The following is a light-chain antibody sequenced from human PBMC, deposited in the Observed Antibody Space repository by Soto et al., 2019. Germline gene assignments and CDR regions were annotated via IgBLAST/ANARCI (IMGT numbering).Light chain of an antibody. CDR1: SSDVGGYNY. CDR3: SSYAGNNIFFV. V-gene: IGLV2-8*01. J-gene: IGLJ1*01. Sequence: QSVLTQPPSASGSPGQSVTISCTGTSSDVGGYNYVSWYQQLPGKAPKVIIYEVNKRPSGVPDRFFGSKSGNTASLTVSGLQAEDEADYYCSSYAGNNIFFVFGTGTKVTVL. CDR2: EVN.